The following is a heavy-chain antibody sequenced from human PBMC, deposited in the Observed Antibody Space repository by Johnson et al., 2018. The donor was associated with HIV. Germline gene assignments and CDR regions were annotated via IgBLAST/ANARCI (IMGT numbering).Heavy chain of an antibody. CDR3: ARDLFYYDSSGYAFDI. CDR1: GFTFSDYY. D-gene: IGHD3-22*01. Sequence: QVQLVESGGGLVKPGRSLRLYCAASGFTFSDYYMSWIRQAPGKGLEWVSYISSSGSTIYYADSVKGRFTISRDNTKNSLYLQMNSLRAEDTAVYYCARDLFYYDSSGYAFDIWGQGTMVTVSS. V-gene: IGHV3-11*04. J-gene: IGHJ3*02. CDR2: ISSSGSTI.